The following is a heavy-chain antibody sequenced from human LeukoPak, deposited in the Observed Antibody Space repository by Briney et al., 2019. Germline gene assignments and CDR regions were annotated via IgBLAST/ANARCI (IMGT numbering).Heavy chain of an antibody. CDR1: GGSFSGYY. D-gene: IGHD6-19*01. Sequence: SETLSLTCAVYGGSFSGYYWSWIRQPPGKGLEWIGEINHSGSTNYNPSLKSRVTISVDTSKNQFSLKLSSVTAADTAVYYCARKPIIAVAGTPCNGMDVWGQGTTVTVPS. J-gene: IGHJ6*02. CDR3: ARKPIIAVAGTPCNGMDV. V-gene: IGHV4-34*01. CDR2: INHSGST.